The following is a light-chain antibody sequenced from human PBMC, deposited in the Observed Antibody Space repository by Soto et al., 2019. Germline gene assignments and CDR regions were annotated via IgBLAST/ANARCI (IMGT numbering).Light chain of an antibody. J-gene: IGKJ2*01. Sequence: DVVMTQSPLSLPVTLGQPASISCRSSQSLAYSDGNTYLNWFQQRPGQSPMRLIYKVSNRDSGVPDRFSGSGSGTDFTLKISRVEADDVGVYYCMQGTHWPPYTFGQGTKLEIK. CDR1: QSLAYSDGNTY. CDR3: MQGTHWPPYT. CDR2: KVS. V-gene: IGKV2-30*01.